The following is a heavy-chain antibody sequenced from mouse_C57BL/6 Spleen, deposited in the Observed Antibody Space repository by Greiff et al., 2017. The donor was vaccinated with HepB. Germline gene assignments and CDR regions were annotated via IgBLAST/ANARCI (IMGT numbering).Heavy chain of an antibody. Sequence: VQLQQSGPELVKPGASVKISCKASGYSLTDYNMNWVKQSNGKSLEWIGVINPNYGTTSYNQKFKGKATLTVDKSSSTAYMQLNSLTSEDSAVYYCSKLYYYGGSYAWFAYWGQGTLVTVSA. D-gene: IGHD1-1*01. CDR3: SKLYYYGGSYAWFAY. CDR1: GYSLTDYN. J-gene: IGHJ3*01. CDR2: INPNYGTT. V-gene: IGHV1-39*01.